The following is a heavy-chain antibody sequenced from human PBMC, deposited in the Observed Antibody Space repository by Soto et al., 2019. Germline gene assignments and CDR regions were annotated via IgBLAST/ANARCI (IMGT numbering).Heavy chain of an antibody. Sequence: GGSLRLSCAASGFTFNNYAMGWVRQAPGKGLEWVSAVTGSGNDVDHADSVKGRFTISRDNSRSTVHLQMNSLRAEDTAKYYCARRAYSDRGWFDIWGQGIVVTVSS. D-gene: IGHD3-22*01. CDR3: ARRAYSDRGWFDI. V-gene: IGHV3-23*01. CDR1: GFTFNNYA. J-gene: IGHJ5*02. CDR2: VTGSGNDV.